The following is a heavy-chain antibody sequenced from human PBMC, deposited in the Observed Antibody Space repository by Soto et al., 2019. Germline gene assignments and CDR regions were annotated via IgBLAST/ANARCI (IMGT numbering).Heavy chain of an antibody. V-gene: IGHV4-59*01. CDR3: ARDSGDFWSGYPRLDY. D-gene: IGHD3-3*01. J-gene: IGHJ4*02. CDR1: GGSISSYY. CDR2: IYYSGST. Sequence: PSETLSLTCTVSGGSISSYYWSWIRQPPGKGLEWIGYIYYSGSTNYNPSLKSRVTISVDTSKNQFSLKLSSVTAADTAVYYCARDSGDFWSGYPRLDYWGQGTMVTLSS.